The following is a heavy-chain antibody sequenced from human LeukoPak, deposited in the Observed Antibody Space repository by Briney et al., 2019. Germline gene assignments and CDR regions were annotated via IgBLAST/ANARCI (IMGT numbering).Heavy chain of an antibody. CDR2: INTKTGDP. D-gene: IGHD2-2*01. Sequence: ASVKVSCKGSGYTFSKYAMNWVRQAPGQGPEWMGWINTKTGDPTYGQGFTGRFVFSLETSVSTAYLQINSLKAEDTAVYYCARGGGGAVVPALWGQGTLITVSS. V-gene: IGHV7-4-1*02. J-gene: IGHJ4*02. CDR3: ARGGGGAVVPAL. CDR1: GYTFSKYA.